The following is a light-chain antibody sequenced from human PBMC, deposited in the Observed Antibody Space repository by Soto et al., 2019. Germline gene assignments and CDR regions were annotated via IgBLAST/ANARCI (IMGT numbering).Light chain of an antibody. CDR3: QQYGSSPRT. V-gene: IGKV3-20*01. CDR2: GAS. CDR1: HSVINQY. J-gene: IGKJ1*01. Sequence: EIVLTQSPGTLSLSPGERATLSSRASHSVINQYLAWYQQKPGQAPRLLIHGASSRATGISDRFSGSGSGTDFTLTISRLEPEDFAVYYCQQYGSSPRTFGQGTKVDIK.